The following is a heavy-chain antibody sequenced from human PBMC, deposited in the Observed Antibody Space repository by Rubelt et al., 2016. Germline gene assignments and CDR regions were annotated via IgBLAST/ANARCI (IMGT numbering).Heavy chain of an antibody. J-gene: IGHJ6*02. CDR3: ARGGDMDV. CDR2: ITGSGVTK. D-gene: IGHD3-16*01. CDR1: GFTFSSFA. Sequence: GGGSAQTGGSLRLSCAGSGFTFSSFAMSWVRQAPGKGLEWVARITGSGVTKDYADSVGGRFTISRDNSKNTLYLQMNSLRAEDTAVYYCARGGDMDVWGQGTTVTVSS. V-gene: IGHV3-23*01.